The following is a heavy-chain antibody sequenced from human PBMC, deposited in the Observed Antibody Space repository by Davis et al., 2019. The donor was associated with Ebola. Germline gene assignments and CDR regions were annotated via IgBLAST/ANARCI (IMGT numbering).Heavy chain of an antibody. V-gene: IGHV3-33*06. CDR2: IWYDGTNR. J-gene: IGHJ4*02. D-gene: IGHD1-26*01. Sequence: SLKISCAVSGITFSRYAMHWVRQTSGKGLEWVASIWYDGTNRFYAESVKGRVTISRDGSKNTLDLHMNSLRAEDTGVYYCVKDSDSGTYFRLDTWGQGTLVTVSS. CDR1: GITFSRYA. CDR3: VKDSDSGTYFRLDT.